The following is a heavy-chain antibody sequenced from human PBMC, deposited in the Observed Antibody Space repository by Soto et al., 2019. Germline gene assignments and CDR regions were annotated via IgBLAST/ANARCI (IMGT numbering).Heavy chain of an antibody. CDR3: AREYGIAVAGDRQNYYGMDV. D-gene: IGHD6-19*01. V-gene: IGHV1-2*04. CDR1: GYTFTGYY. J-gene: IGHJ6*02. Sequence: ASVKVSCKASGYTFTGYYMHWVRQAPGQGLEWMGWINPNSGGTNYAQKFQGWVTMTRDTSISTAYMELSRLRSDDTAVYYCAREYGIAVAGDRQNYYGMDVWGQGTTVTVS. CDR2: INPNSGGT.